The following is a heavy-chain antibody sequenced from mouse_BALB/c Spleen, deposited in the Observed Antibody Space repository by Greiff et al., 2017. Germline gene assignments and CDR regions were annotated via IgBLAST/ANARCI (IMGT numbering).Heavy chain of an antibody. Sequence: EVKVVESGGGLVQPGGSLRLSCATSGFTFTDYYMSWVRQPPGKALEWLGFIRNKANGYTTEYSASVKGRFTISRDNSQSILYLQMNTLRAEDSATYYCARDNHYYGSSGWYFDVWGAGTTVTVSS. J-gene: IGHJ1*01. D-gene: IGHD1-1*01. CDR3: ARDNHYYGSSGWYFDV. CDR1: GFTFTDYY. V-gene: IGHV7-3*02. CDR2: IRNKANGYTT.